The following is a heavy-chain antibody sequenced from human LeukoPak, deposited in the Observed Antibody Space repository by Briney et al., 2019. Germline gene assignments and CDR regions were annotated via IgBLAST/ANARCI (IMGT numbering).Heavy chain of an antibody. D-gene: IGHD1/OR15-1a*01. J-gene: IGHJ4*02. Sequence: GGSLRLSCVASGFTFSSYVMTWVRQAPGKGLEWVSSIIGNGDSTYYADSVKGRFTISRDNSKNTLYLQMNSLRAEDTAIYYGAKGTKGTYDYWGQGTLVTVSS. V-gene: IGHV3-23*01. CDR2: IIGNGDST. CDR3: AKGTKGTYDY. CDR1: GFTFSSYV.